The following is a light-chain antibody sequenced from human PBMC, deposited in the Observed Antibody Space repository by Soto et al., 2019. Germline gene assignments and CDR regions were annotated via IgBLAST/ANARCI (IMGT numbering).Light chain of an antibody. CDR3: SSYTSSIVWV. CDR2: EVS. V-gene: IGLV2-14*01. J-gene: IGLJ3*02. CDR1: SSDVGGYNY. Sequence: QSALTQPASVSGSPGQSITISCTGTSSDVGGYNYVSWYQQHPGKAPKLMIYEVSNRPSGVSNRFSGSKSGNTASLTISGLQAEDEADYYCSSYTSSIVWVFGGGTKVTVL.